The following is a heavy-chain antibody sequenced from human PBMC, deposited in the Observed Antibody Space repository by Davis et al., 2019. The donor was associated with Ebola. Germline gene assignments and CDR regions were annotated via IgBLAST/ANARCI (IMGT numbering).Heavy chain of an antibody. CDR3: ARRLAVAGTHWYFDL. CDR2: IHYLGNT. D-gene: IGHD6-19*01. J-gene: IGHJ2*01. CDR1: GFIFSTYV. Sequence: ESLKISCSASGFIFSTYVMSWIRQPPGKGLEWIGNIHYLGNTNYNPSLKSRVTMSVDTSKNQFSLKLSSVTAADTAVYYCARRLAVAGTHWYFDLWGRGTLVTVSS. V-gene: IGHV4-59*01.